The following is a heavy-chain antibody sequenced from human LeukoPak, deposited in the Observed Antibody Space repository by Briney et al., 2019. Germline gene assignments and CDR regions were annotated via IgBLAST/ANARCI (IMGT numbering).Heavy chain of an antibody. CDR2: ISAYNGDT. D-gene: IGHD2-2*01. CDR1: GFTFNKYG. V-gene: IGHV1-18*01. CDR3: AREGDCSSTSCYDY. Sequence: ASVKVSWKASGFTFNKYGISWVRKAPGQGLEWMGWISAYNGDTNYAQKLQGRVTMTTDTSTSTAYMELRNLRSDDTAVYYCAREGDCSSTSCYDYWGQGTLVTVSS. J-gene: IGHJ4*02.